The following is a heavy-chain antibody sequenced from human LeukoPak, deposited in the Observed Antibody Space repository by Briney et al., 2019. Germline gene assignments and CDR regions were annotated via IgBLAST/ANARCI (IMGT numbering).Heavy chain of an antibody. Sequence: SETLFLTCAVHSGSFSDYYWSWIRQPPGKGLEWIGDINHSGSANYNPSLKNRVTISEDTSKYQFSLKLDSVTAADTSVYYCASTLRYCTGGSCSEGWFDPWGQGTLVTVSS. D-gene: IGHD2-15*01. CDR2: INHSGSA. CDR1: SGSFSDYY. J-gene: IGHJ5*02. CDR3: ASTLRYCTGGSCSEGWFDP. V-gene: IGHV4-34*01.